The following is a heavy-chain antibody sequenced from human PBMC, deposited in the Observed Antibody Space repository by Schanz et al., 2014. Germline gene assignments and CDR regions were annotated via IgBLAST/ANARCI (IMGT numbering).Heavy chain of an antibody. D-gene: IGHD1-26*01. Sequence: VQLVQSGAEVKRPGASVKVSCKASGYTFTRSGISWVRQAPGQGLEWMGWIGGSDGNTNFAQKFQGRGPMTTDASTSTVYMELRSLTSDDSAVYYCARDRDQWDGNYLDYWGQGTLVTVSS. CDR2: IGGSDGNT. V-gene: IGHV1-18*01. J-gene: IGHJ4*02. CDR1: GYTFTRSG. CDR3: ARDRDQWDGNYLDY.